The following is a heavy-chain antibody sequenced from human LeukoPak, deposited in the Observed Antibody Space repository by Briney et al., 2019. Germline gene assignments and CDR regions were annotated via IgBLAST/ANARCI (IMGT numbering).Heavy chain of an antibody. CDR1: GVSISSSSYY. CDR2: IYYSGST. V-gene: IGHV4-39*07. J-gene: IGHJ5*02. CDR3: ARSELGYCSSTSCYPNWFDP. D-gene: IGHD2-2*01. Sequence: SETLSLTCTVSGVSISSSSYYWGWIRQPPGKGLEWIGRIYYSGSTYYNPSLKSRLTISVDTSKNQFSLKLISVTAADTAVYYCARSELGYCSSTSCYPNWFDPWGQGTLVTVSS.